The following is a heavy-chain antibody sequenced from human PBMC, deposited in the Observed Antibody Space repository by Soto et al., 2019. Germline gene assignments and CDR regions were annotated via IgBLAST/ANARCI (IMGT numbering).Heavy chain of an antibody. Sequence: QVQLVESGGGVVQPGRSLRLSCAASGFTFSSYAMHWVRQAPGKGLEWEAVISYDGSNKYYADSVKGRFTISRDNSTITLYLQMNSLRAEDTAVYYCARVSLPSGIAAAAHDYWGQGSLVTVSS. CDR2: ISYDGSNK. J-gene: IGHJ4*02. D-gene: IGHD6-13*01. CDR1: GFTFSSYA. CDR3: ARVSLPSGIAAAAHDY. V-gene: IGHV3-30-3*01.